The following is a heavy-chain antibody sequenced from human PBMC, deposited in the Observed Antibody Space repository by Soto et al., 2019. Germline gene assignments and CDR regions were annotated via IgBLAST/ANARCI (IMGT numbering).Heavy chain of an antibody. Sequence: SETLSLTCTVSGGSISSSSYYWGWIRQPPGKGLEWIGSIYYSGSTYHNPSLKSRVTISVDTSKNQFSLKLSSVTAADTAVYYCARQGDYHTNLNWFDPWGQGTLVTVSS. J-gene: IGHJ5*01. CDR1: GGSISSSSYY. CDR2: IYYSGST. V-gene: IGHV4-39*01. CDR3: ARQGDYHTNLNWFDP. D-gene: IGHD5-12*01.